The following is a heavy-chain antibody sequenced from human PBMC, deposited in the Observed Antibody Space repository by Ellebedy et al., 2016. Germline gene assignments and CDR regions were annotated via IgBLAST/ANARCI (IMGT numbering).Heavy chain of an antibody. J-gene: IGHJ4*02. V-gene: IGHV1-2*02. CDR3: ARDPNPGSGGWSSFFDS. D-gene: IGHD6-19*01. CDR2: INPNSGDT. Sequence: ASVKVSCXASGYTFTDYYIHWVRQAPGQGLEWMGCINPNSGDTDYAPKFQGRVTVTRDTSIGTAYMDLSRLRSDDTAVYYCARDPNPGSGGWSSFFDSWGQGTLVTVSS. CDR1: GYTFTDYY.